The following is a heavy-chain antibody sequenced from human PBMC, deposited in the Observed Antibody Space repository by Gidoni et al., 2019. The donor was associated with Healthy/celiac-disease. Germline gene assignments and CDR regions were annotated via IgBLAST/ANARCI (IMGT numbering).Heavy chain of an antibody. CDR2: IYHRGST. V-gene: IGHV4-4*02. CDR1: GGSISSSNW. CDR3: ARDARRNYEGVVRYYYYYGMDV. J-gene: IGHJ6*02. D-gene: IGHD4-4*01. Sequence: QVQLQESGPGLVKPSGTLSLTCAVSGGSISSSNWWSWVRQPPGKGLAWIGEIYHRGSTNYNPSLKSRVTISVDKSKNQFSLKLSSVTAADTAVYYCARDARRNYEGVVRYYYYYGMDVWGQGTTVTVSS.